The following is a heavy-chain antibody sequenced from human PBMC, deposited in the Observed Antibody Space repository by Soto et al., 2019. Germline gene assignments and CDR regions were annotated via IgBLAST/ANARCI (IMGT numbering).Heavy chain of an antibody. Sequence: QVQLVQSGAEVKKPGASVKVSCKASGYTFTGYYMHWVRQAPGQGLEWMGWINPNSGGTNYAQKVQGWVTMARDTSDSTAYMELSRLRSDETAVYYCARRGTGTKGGNWFDPWGQGTLVTVSS. D-gene: IGHD1-1*01. CDR1: GYTFTGYY. CDR3: ARRGTGTKGGNWFDP. J-gene: IGHJ5*02. V-gene: IGHV1-2*04. CDR2: INPNSGGT.